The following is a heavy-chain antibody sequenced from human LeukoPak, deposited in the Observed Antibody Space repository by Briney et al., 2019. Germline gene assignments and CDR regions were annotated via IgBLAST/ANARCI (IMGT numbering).Heavy chain of an antibody. D-gene: IGHD5-18*01. CDR3: ARHDDSFSD. CDR1: GYSFTTYW. Sequence: GESLKISCKGSGYSFTTYWIGWVRQMPGKGLELMGIIYPRDSDTRYSPSFQGQVTISADQSISTAYLQWSSLKASDTARYYCARHDDSFSDWGQGTLVTVSS. J-gene: IGHJ4*02. V-gene: IGHV5-51*01. CDR2: IYPRDSDT.